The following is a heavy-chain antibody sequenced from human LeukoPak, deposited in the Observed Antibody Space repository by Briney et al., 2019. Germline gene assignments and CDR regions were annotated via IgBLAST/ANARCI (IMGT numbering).Heavy chain of an antibody. CDR2: IRYDGSNK. V-gene: IGHV3-30*02. CDR3: AKDWFYCSSTSCYLVPPVDY. CDR1: GFTFSTSW. Sequence: GGSLRLSCAASGFTFSTSWMSWIRQGPVKGLEWVAFIRYDGSNKYYADSVKDRFTISRDNSKNTLYLQMNSLRAEDTAVYYCAKDWFYCSSTSCYLVPPVDYWGQGTLVTVSS. D-gene: IGHD2-2*01. J-gene: IGHJ4*02.